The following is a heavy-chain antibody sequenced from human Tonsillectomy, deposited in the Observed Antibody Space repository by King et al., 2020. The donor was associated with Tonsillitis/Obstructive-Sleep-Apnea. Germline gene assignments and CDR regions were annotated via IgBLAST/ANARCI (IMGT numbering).Heavy chain of an antibody. D-gene: IGHD3-3*01. J-gene: IGHJ3*02. CDR1: GFTFHNYG. V-gene: IGHV3-33*01. CDR3: ARDRLTIFGVDDAFDI. CDR2: IWYDVSNK. Sequence: VQLVQSGGGVVQPGRSLRLSCAASGFTFHNYGRYWVRQAPGKGLEWVAVIWYDVSNKYYADSVKGRFTISRDNSKNTLYLQMNSLEAEDTAVYYCARDRLTIFGVDDAFDIWGQRTMVTVSS.